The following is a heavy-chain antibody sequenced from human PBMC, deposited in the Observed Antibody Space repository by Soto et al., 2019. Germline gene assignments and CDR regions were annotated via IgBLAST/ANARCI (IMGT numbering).Heavy chain of an antibody. CDR3: AREGYYXDSSGYSQQETLDAFDI. CDR1: GYTFTSYY. CDR2: INPSGGST. Sequence: ASVKVSCKASGYTFTSYYMHWVLQAPGQGLEWMGIINPSGGSTSYAQKFQGRVTMTRDASTSTVYMELSSLRSEDTAVYYCAREGYYXDSSGYSQQETLDAFDIWGQGTMVTVSS. D-gene: IGHD3-22*01. J-gene: IGHJ3*02. V-gene: IGHV1-46*01.